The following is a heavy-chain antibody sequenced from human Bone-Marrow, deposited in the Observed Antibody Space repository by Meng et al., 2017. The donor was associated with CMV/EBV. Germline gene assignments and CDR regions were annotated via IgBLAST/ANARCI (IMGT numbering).Heavy chain of an antibody. J-gene: IGHJ6*02. Sequence: GESLKISCAASGFTFSSYAMSWVRQAPGKGLEWVAFIRYDGSNKYYADSVKGRFTISRDNSKNTLYLQMNSLRAEDTAVYYCAKDSSYYYGSGSYLMYYYYGMDVWGQGTTVTFSS. CDR1: GFTFSSYA. D-gene: IGHD3-10*01. V-gene: IGHV3-30*02. CDR3: AKDSSYYYGSGSYLMYYYYGMDV. CDR2: IRYDGSNK.